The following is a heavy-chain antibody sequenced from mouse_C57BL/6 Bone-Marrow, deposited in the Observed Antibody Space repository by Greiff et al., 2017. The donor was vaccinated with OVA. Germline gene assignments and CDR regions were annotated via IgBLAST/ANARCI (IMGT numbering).Heavy chain of an antibody. V-gene: IGHV1-15*01. CDR1: GYTFTDYE. Sequence: QVQLQQSGAELVRPGASVTLSCKASGYTFTDYEMHWVKQTPVHGLEWIGAIDPETGGTAYNQKFKGKAILTADKSASTAYMELRSLTSEDSAVYYCTRGYYAMDYWGQGTSVTVSS. CDR2: IDPETGGT. CDR3: TRGYYAMDY. J-gene: IGHJ4*01.